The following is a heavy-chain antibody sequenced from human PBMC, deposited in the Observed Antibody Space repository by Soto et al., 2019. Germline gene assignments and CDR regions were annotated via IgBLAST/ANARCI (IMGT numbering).Heavy chain of an antibody. CDR1: GGSFSGYY. Sequence: SETLSLTCAVYGGSFSGYYWSWIRQPPGKGLEWIGEINHSGSTNYNPSLKSRVTISVDTSKNQFSLKLSSVTAADTAVYYCARPYSSSSKWFDPWGQGTLVTVSS. D-gene: IGHD6-6*01. CDR3: ARPYSSSSKWFDP. J-gene: IGHJ5*02. V-gene: IGHV4-34*01. CDR2: INHSGST.